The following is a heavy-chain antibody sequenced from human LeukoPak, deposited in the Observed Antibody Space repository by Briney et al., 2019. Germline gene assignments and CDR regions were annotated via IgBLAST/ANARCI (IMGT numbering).Heavy chain of an antibody. CDR2: IYHDGST. CDR3: ARDRGGYTYSHDY. D-gene: IGHD5-18*01. V-gene: IGHV4-4*02. Sequence: PSETLSLTCAVSGGSISSNNWWIWVRQSPENGLEWIGEIYHDGSTNYNPSLKSRVTISMDKSKNQLSLKLNFVTAADTAVYYCARDRGGYTYSHDYWGQGTLVTVSS. J-gene: IGHJ4*02. CDR1: GGSISSNNW.